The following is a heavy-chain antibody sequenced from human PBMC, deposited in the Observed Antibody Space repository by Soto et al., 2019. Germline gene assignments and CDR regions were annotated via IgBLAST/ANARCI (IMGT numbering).Heavy chain of an antibody. D-gene: IGHD2-2*01. J-gene: IGHJ5*02. CDR3: ARTDIVVVPAASNWFDP. V-gene: IGHV1-69*01. CDR2: IIPIFGTA. Sequence: QVQLVQSGAEVKKPGSSVKVSCNASGGTFSSYAISWVRQAPGQGLEWMGGIIPIFGTANYAQKFQGRVTITADESTSTAYMELSSLRSEDTAVYYCARTDIVVVPAASNWFDPWGQGTLVTVSS. CDR1: GGTFSSYA.